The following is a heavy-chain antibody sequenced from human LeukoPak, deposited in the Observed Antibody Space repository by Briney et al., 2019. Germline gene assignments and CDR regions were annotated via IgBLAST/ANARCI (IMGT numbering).Heavy chain of an antibody. CDR3: ARLQNTYQPPYYYYMDV. Sequence: PSETLSLTCTVSGGSISSYYWSWIRQPPGKGLEWIGYIYTSGSTNYNPSLKSRVTISVDTSKNQFSLKLSSVTAADTAVYYCARLQNTYQPPYYYYMDVWGKGTTVTVSS. CDR2: IYTSGST. CDR1: GGSISSYY. V-gene: IGHV4-4*09. D-gene: IGHD2-2*01. J-gene: IGHJ6*03.